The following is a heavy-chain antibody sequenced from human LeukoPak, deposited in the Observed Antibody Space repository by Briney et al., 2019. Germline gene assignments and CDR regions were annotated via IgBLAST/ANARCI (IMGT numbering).Heavy chain of an antibody. D-gene: IGHD3-10*01. J-gene: IGHJ6*03. CDR2: VIPHSGTA. CDR3: ATPRMNYYGSGSHYSYYYLDV. CDR1: GGAFPRAA. V-gene: IGHV1-69*13. Sequence: SVRVSCKASGGAFPRAAVSWVRQAPGQGLEWMGGVIPHSGTADYAQKFRGRVTLTADASTSTAYMELHSLTSEDTAVYYCATPRMNYYGSGSHYSYYYLDVWGSGTAVTVSS.